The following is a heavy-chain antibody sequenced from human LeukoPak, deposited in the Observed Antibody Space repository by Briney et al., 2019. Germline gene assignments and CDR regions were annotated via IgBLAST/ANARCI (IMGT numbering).Heavy chain of an antibody. CDR3: ARDPYSGNYGAYYYYYMDV. D-gene: IGHD1-26*01. V-gene: IGHV3-21*06. Sequence: GGSLRLSCAASGFTFSSYDMHWVRQAPGKGLEWVSSITSSSSYIYYADSVKGRFTISRDNAKNSLYLQMDSLRVEDTAEYYCARDPYSGNYGAYYYYYMDVWGKGTTVTVSS. J-gene: IGHJ6*03. CDR1: GFTFSSYD. CDR2: ITSSSSYI.